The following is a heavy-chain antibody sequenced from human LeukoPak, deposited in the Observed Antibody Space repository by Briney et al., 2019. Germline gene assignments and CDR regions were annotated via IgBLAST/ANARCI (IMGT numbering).Heavy chain of an antibody. CDR3: AKGVAMVRGVMSDPDY. V-gene: IGHV3-23*01. D-gene: IGHD3-10*01. Sequence: GGSLRLSCAASGFTFSTYAMSWVRQAPGKGLEWVSGISGSSGDTYYADSVKGRFTISRDNSKNTLYLQMNSLRAEDTAVYYCAKGVAMVRGVMSDPDYWGQGTLVTVSS. J-gene: IGHJ4*02. CDR2: ISGSSGDT. CDR1: GFTFSTYA.